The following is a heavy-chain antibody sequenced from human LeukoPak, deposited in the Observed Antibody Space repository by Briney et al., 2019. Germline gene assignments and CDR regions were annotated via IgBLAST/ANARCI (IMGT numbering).Heavy chain of an antibody. J-gene: IGHJ6*02. CDR3: AKGRINDRYSSGWYGTYYYYYGMDV. CDR2: ISYDGSNK. V-gene: IGHV3-30*18. Sequence: GGSLRLSCAASGFTFSSYGMHWVRQAPGKGLEWVAVISYDGSNKYYADSVKGRFTISRDNSKNTLYLQMNSLRAEDTAVYCCAKGRINDRYSSGWYGTYYYYYGMDVWGQGTTVTVSS. D-gene: IGHD6-19*01. CDR1: GFTFSSYG.